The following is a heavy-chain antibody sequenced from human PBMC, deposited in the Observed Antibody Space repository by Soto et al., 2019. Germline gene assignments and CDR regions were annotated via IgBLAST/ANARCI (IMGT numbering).Heavy chain of an antibody. CDR1: GYTFTSYG. CDR3: ARDLRGRGMVRGARRTTDY. V-gene: IGHV1-18*01. CDR2: ISAYNGNT. D-gene: IGHD3-10*01. Sequence: QVQLVQSGAEVKKPGASVKVSCKASGYTFTSYGISWVRQAPGQGLEWMGWISAYNGNTNYAQKLQGRVTMTTDTATSTAYMELRSLRSDDTAVYYCARDLRGRGMVRGARRTTDYWGQGTLVTVSS. J-gene: IGHJ4*02.